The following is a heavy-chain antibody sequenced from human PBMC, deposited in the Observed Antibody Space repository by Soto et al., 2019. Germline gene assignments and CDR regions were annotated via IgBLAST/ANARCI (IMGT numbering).Heavy chain of an antibody. CDR3: AKDMGGFKDGMDV. CDR1: GFTFDDYA. V-gene: IGHV3-9*01. Sequence: EVQLVESGGGLVQPGRSLRLSCAASGFTFDDYAMHWVRQAPGKGLEWVSGISWNSGSIGYADSVKGRFTISRDNAKNSLYLQMNSLRAEDTALYYCAKDMGGFKDGMDVWGQGTTVTVSS. D-gene: IGHD3-16*01. CDR2: ISWNSGSI. J-gene: IGHJ6*02.